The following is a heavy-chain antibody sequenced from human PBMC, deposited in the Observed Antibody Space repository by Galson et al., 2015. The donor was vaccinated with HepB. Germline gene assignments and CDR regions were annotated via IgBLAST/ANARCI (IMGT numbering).Heavy chain of an antibody. CDR1: GFTFSNYA. Sequence: SLRLSCAASGFTFSNYAMTWVRQAPGKGLEWVSVIGDSGGNIYFADYVRGRFTISRDNSKNTLYLQINSLRAEDTAVYYCAKTGSGWYSFDHWGQGILVTVSS. D-gene: IGHD6-19*01. CDR2: IGDSGGNI. V-gene: IGHV3-23*01. J-gene: IGHJ4*02. CDR3: AKTGSGWYSFDH.